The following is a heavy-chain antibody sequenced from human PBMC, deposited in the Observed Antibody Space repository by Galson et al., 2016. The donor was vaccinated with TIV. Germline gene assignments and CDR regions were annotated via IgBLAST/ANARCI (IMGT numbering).Heavy chain of an antibody. Sequence: SVKVSCKVSGNSLSELVIHWVRQAPGKGLEWMGGFDPEVSKTVYAQKSQGRVTMTADTDRETAYMELDSLRIEDTAVYYCATVAWFPGLSLDNWGQGTLVTVSS. J-gene: IGHJ4*02. CDR2: FDPEVSKT. CDR1: GNSLSELV. V-gene: IGHV1-24*01. D-gene: IGHD2/OR15-2a*01. CDR3: ATVAWFPGLSLDN.